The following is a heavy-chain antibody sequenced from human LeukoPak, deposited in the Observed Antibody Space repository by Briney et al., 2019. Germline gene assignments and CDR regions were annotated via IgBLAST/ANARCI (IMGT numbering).Heavy chain of an antibody. CDR1: GFTFRSYE. Sequence: PGGSLRLSCAASGFTFRSYEMYWVRLAPGKGLTWVSRINSDRTKTDYADSVKGRFTISRDNSKNTLYLQMNSLRAEDTAIYYCASLDPFDYWGQGTLVTVSS. J-gene: IGHJ4*02. CDR3: ASLDPFDY. CDR2: INSDRTKT. V-gene: IGHV3-74*01.